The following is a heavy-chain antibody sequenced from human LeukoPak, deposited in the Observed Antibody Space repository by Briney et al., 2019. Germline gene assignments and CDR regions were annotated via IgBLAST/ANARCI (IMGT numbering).Heavy chain of an antibody. CDR1: GGTFSSYA. Sequence: GASVKVSCKASGGTFSSYAISWVRQAPGQGLEWMGGIIPIFGTANYAQKFQGRVTITADESTSTAYMELSSLRSEDTAVYYCARVYCSSTSCYVGPFDYWGQGTLVTVSS. CDR2: IIPIFGTA. CDR3: ARVYCSSTSCYVGPFDY. V-gene: IGHV1-69*13. D-gene: IGHD2-2*01. J-gene: IGHJ4*02.